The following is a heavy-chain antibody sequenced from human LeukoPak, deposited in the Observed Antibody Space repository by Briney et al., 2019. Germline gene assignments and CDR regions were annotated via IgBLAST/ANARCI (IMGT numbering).Heavy chain of an antibody. CDR2: IYYSGST. J-gene: IGHJ2*01. Sequence: SETLSLTCTVSGGSINSYYWSWIRQPPGKGLEWIGYIYYSGSTNYNPSLKSRVTISVDTSKNQFSLKLSSVTAADMAVYYCARVRGGYWYFDLWDRGTLVTVSS. CDR3: ARVRGGYWYFDL. D-gene: IGHD4-23*01. V-gene: IGHV4-59*01. CDR1: GGSINSYY.